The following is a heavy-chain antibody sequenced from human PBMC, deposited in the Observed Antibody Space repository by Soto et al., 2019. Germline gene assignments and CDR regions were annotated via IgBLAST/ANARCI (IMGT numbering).Heavy chain of an antibody. CDR3: AKAMGGYYYDSSGYSSYYGMDV. J-gene: IGHJ6*02. Sequence: PGGSLRLSCAASGFTFSSYWMHWVRQAPGKGLVWVSRINSDGSSTSYADSVKGRFTISRDNAKNTLYLQMNSLRAEDTAVYYCAKAMGGYYYDSSGYSSYYGMDVWGQGNTVTVSS. V-gene: IGHV3-74*01. CDR2: INSDGSST. CDR1: GFTFSSYW. D-gene: IGHD3-22*01.